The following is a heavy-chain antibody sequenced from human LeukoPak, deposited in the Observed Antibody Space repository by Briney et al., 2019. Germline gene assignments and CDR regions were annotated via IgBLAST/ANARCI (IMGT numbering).Heavy chain of an antibody. CDR3: ARGGATYGAAPYDY. Sequence: GGSLRLSCAASGFSLNTYAVNWVRQAPGKGLEWVSGISVIDDTAYYADSVRGRFTSSRVRSRNTVYLQMDSLRDEDTAIYYCARGGATYGAAPYDYWGQGNLVTVSS. CDR1: GFSLNTYA. CDR2: ISVIDDTA. D-gene: IGHD4/OR15-4a*01. V-gene: IGHV3-23*01. J-gene: IGHJ4*02.